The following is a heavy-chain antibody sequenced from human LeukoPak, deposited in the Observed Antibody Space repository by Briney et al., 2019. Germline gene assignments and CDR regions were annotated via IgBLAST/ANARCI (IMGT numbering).Heavy chain of an antibody. CDR3: ARVVAVAGRAFDI. V-gene: IGHV3-21*01. J-gene: IGHJ3*02. CDR2: ISSSSSYI. CDR1: GFTFSSYS. D-gene: IGHD6-19*01. Sequence: GGSLRLSCAAPGFTFSSYSMSWVRQAPGKGLEWVSSISSSSSYIYYADSEKGRFTISRDNAKSSLYPQMNSLRAEDTAVYYCARVVAVAGRAFDIWGQGTMVTVSS.